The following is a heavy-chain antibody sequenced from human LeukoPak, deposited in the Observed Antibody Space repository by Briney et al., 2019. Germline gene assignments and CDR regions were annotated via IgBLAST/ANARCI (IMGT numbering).Heavy chain of an antibody. V-gene: IGHV1-46*03. CDR3: ARYARVYYYDSSGYYYPY. D-gene: IGHD3-22*01. CDR2: INPSGGST. Sequence: ASVKVSCKASGYTFTSYYMHWVRQAPGQGLEWMGIINPSGGSTSYAQKFQGRVTMTRDTSTSTVFMELSSLRSEDTAVYYCARYARVYYYDSSGYYYPYWGQGTLVTVSS. J-gene: IGHJ4*02. CDR1: GYTFTSYY.